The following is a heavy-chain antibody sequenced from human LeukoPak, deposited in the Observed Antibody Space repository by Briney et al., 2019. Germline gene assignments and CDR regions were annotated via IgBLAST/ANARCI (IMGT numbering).Heavy chain of an antibody. CDR3: ARDKPAEAALDF. J-gene: IGHJ4*02. CDR1: GYTFTGYY. CDR2: INPNSGGT. V-gene: IGHV1-2*02. Sequence: ASVKVSYKASGYTFTGYYIHWVRQAPGQGLEWMGWINPNSGGTNYAQKFQGRVTVTRDRSINTAYMDLRSLTYDDTAVYYCARDKPAEAALDFWGQGTLVTVSS.